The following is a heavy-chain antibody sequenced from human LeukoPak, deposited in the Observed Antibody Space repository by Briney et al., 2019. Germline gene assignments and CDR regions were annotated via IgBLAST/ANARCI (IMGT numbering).Heavy chain of an antibody. D-gene: IGHD3-10*01. V-gene: IGHV3-30*03. CDR1: GFTFSNYW. Sequence: GGSLRLSCVASGFTFSNYWMSWVRQAPGKGVEGVAVISYDGSNKYYADSVKGGLTISRGKAKKSLYMQMKRQRAEDTAVYYCARTPGPLWFGELLGYYYYMDVWGKGTTVTISS. J-gene: IGHJ6*03. CDR2: ISYDGSNK. CDR3: ARTPGPLWFGELLGYYYYMDV.